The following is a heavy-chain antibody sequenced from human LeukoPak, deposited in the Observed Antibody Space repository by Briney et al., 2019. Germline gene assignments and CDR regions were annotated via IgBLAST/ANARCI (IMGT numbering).Heavy chain of an antibody. CDR2: ISSSGSTI. CDR1: GFTFSSYE. D-gene: IGHD3-10*01. CDR3: ARDPPPLWFGELDNWFDP. V-gene: IGHV3-48*03. J-gene: IGHJ5*02. Sequence: RTGGSLRLSCAASGFTFSSYEMNWVRQAPGKGLERVSYISSSGSTIYYADSVKGRFTISRDNAKNSLYLQMNSLRAEDTAVYYCARDPPPLWFGELDNWFDPWGQGTLVTVSS.